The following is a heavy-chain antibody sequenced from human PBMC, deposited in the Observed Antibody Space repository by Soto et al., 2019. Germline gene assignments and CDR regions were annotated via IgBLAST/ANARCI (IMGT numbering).Heavy chain of an antibody. CDR1: GFTFSTYA. Sequence: GGSLRLSCAASGFTFSTYAMTWVRQAPGKGLEWVSGISGGGGNTYYAASVKGRFTISRDNSKNTLYLQMNSLRAEDTAVYYCAKDSFYDFLTGADAFDIWVQGTMVTVSS. CDR3: AKDSFYDFLTGADAFDI. CDR2: ISGGGGNT. D-gene: IGHD3-9*01. V-gene: IGHV3-23*01. J-gene: IGHJ3*02.